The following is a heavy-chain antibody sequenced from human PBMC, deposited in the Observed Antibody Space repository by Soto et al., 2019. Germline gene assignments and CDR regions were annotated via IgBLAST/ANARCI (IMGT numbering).Heavy chain of an antibody. J-gene: IGHJ6*03. D-gene: IGHD3-10*01. V-gene: IGHV4-59*01. Sequence: SETLFLTCTVSGGSISSYYWSRIRQPPGKGLEWIGYIYYSGSTNYNPSLKSRVTISVDTSKNQFSLKLSSVTAADTAVYYCARGAVVRGVITYYYYYMDVWGQGTTVTVSS. CDR3: ARGAVVRGVITYYYYYMDV. CDR2: IYYSGST. CDR1: GGSISSYY.